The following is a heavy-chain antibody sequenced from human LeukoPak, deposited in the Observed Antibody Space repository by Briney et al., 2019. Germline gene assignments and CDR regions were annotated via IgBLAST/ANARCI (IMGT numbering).Heavy chain of an antibody. CDR2: INHSGST. CDR3: ARKDGYSSSWYSGWFDP. V-gene: IGHV4-34*01. CDR1: GGSFSGYY. J-gene: IGHJ5*02. Sequence: SETLSLTCAAYGGSFSGYYWSWIRQPPGKGLEWIGEINHSGSTNYNPSLKSRVTISVDTSKNQFSLKLSSVTAADTAVYYCARKDGYSSSWYSGWFDPWGQGTLVTVSS. D-gene: IGHD6-13*01.